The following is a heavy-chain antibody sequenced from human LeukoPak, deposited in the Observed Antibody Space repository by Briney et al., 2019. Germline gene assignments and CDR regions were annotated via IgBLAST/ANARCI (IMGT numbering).Heavy chain of an antibody. J-gene: IGHJ4*02. CDR2: IYYSGST. Sequence: SETLSLTCTVSGGSISSSSYYWGWIRQPPGKGLEWIGSIYYSGSTYYNPSLKSRVTISVDTSKNQFSLQLSSVTPADTAVYYCARPSIAVAGYFDYWGQGTLVTVSS. V-gene: IGHV4-39*01. D-gene: IGHD6-19*01. CDR3: ARPSIAVAGYFDY. CDR1: GGSISSSSYY.